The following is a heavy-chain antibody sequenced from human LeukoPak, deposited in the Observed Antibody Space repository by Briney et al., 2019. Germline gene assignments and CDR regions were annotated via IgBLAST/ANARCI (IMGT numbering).Heavy chain of an antibody. CDR2: IIPIFGTA. CDR3: ARYRAAAGSAFDI. CDR1: GGTFSSYA. D-gene: IGHD6-13*01. V-gene: IGHV1-69*05. Sequence: SVKVSCKASGGTFSSYAISWVRQAPGQGLEWMGGIIPIFGTANYAQKFQGRVTITTDESTSTAYMELSSLRSEDTAVYYCARYRAAAGSAFDIWGQGTMVTVSS. J-gene: IGHJ3*02.